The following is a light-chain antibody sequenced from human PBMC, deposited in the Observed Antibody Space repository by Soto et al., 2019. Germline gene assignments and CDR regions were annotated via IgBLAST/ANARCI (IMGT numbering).Light chain of an antibody. J-gene: IGLJ2*01. V-gene: IGLV2-14*03. CDR2: DVS. CDR3: ASYTTGRIRV. Sequence: QSALTQPASVSASPGQSITISCTGTSSDIGAYNSVSWYQQHPGEAPQLIIYDVSYRPSGISSRFSGSNSGNTASLTVSGLHADDDADYYCASYTTGRIRVFGGGTKLTVL. CDR1: SSDIGAYNS.